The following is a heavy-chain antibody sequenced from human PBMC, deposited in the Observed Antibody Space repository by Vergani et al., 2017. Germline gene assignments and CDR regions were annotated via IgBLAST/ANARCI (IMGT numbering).Heavy chain of an antibody. CDR1: GGSISSGSYY. Sequence: QVQLQESGPGLVKPSQTLSLTCTVSGGSISSGSYYWSWIRQPAGKGLEWIGRIYTSWSTNYNPSLKSRVTISVDTSKNQFSLKLSSVTAADTAVYYCARDAYYYDSSGYTYGMDVWGQGTTVTVSS. CDR2: IYTSWST. J-gene: IGHJ6*02. CDR3: ARDAYYYDSSGYTYGMDV. D-gene: IGHD3-22*01. V-gene: IGHV4-61*02.